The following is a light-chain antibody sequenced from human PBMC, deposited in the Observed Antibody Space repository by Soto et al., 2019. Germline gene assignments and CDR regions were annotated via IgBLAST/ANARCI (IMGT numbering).Light chain of an antibody. CDR1: QDIKRF. V-gene: IGKV1-9*01. Sequence: DVQLTQSPSFLAASVGDRLTITCRASQDIKRFLAWYQQKPGKAPKLLICTISTLQSGVPSRFSGSGSGTEFTLTISSLQPDDFATYYCQQVNTYPVTFGGGTKVEI. CDR3: QQVNTYPVT. J-gene: IGKJ4*01. CDR2: TIS.